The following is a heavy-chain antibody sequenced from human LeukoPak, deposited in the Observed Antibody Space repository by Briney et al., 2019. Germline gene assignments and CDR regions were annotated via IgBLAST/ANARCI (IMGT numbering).Heavy chain of an antibody. CDR3: AKADRSIAAAGNGYVY. J-gene: IGHJ4*02. Sequence: GGSLRLSCAASGFTVSSNYMSWVRQAPGKGLEWVSVIYSGGSTYYADSVKGRFTISRDNSKNTLYLQMNSLRAEDTAVYYCAKADRSIAAAGNGYVYWGQGTLVTVSS. V-gene: IGHV3-53*01. CDR1: GFTVSSNY. CDR2: IYSGGST. D-gene: IGHD6-13*01.